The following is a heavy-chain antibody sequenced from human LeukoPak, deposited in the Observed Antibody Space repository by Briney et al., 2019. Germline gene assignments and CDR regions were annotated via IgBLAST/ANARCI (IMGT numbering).Heavy chain of an antibody. D-gene: IGHD1-7*01. CDR2: IYYSGST. CDR1: GGSISSGGYY. J-gene: IGHJ4*02. CDR3: ARGSNWNYGPPFDY. Sequence: TSETLSLTCTVSGGSISSGGYYWSWIRQHPGKGLEWIGYIYYSGSTYYNPSLRSRVTTSIDTSKNQFSLKLTSVTAADTAVYCCARGSNWNYGPPFDYWGQGTLVTVSS. V-gene: IGHV4-31*03.